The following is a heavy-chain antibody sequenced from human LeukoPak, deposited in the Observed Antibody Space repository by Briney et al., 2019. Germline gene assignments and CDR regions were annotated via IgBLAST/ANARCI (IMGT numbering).Heavy chain of an antibody. CDR2: IYYSGST. D-gene: IGHD6-19*01. CDR1: GGSISSYY. Sequence: KPSETLSLTCTVSGGSISSYYWSWIRQPPGKGLGWIGYIYYSGSTNYNPSLKSRVTISVDTSKNQFSRKLSSVTAADTAVYYCARLAVAGYWYFDLWGRGTLVTVSS. CDR3: ARLAVAGYWYFDL. J-gene: IGHJ2*01. V-gene: IGHV4-59*01.